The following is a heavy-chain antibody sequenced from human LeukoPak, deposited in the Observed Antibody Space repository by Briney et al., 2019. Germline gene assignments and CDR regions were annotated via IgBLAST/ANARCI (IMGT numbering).Heavy chain of an antibody. CDR3: ASTSSSSSRYFEL. J-gene: IGHJ2*01. Sequence: PGGSLRLTCAAYGFTFSGYEMDWVRQGPGKGLEWVLYISSSGSTIYYADSVKGRFTISRDNAKNSLYLQMDSLRAEDTAVYYCASTSSSSSRYFELWRRGTLVTVSS. CDR1: GFTFSGYE. V-gene: IGHV3-48*03. CDR2: ISSSGSTI.